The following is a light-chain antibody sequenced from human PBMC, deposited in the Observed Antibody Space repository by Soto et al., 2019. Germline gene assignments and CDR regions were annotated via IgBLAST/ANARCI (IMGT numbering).Light chain of an antibody. CDR1: QSVSTN. CDR2: GAS. J-gene: IGKJ1*01. V-gene: IGKV3-15*01. Sequence: EIVMTQSPATLSVYPGERATLSCRASQSVSTNLAWYQQKSGQAPRLIIYGASTRATDIPARFSGSGSGTEFTLTISSLQSEDCAVYYCQEYNNGPSGTFGQGTQVEIK. CDR3: QEYNNGPSGT.